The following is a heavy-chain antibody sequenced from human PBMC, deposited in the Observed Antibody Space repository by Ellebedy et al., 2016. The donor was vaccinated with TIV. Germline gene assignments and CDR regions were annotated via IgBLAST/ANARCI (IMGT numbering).Heavy chain of an antibody. CDR2: IRQEGDEI. J-gene: IGHJ5*02. CDR3: ARRGSYGDYAVQINNWFDR. Sequence: GESLKISCAASGFNFRSYWMTWVRQAPGKGLEWVAKIRQEGDEIYYVESVKGRFTISRDNAKNSLFLQMNSLRVEDTAVYYCARRGSYGDYAVQINNWFDRWGQGTLVIVSS. V-gene: IGHV3-7*01. CDR1: GFNFRSYW. D-gene: IGHD4-17*01.